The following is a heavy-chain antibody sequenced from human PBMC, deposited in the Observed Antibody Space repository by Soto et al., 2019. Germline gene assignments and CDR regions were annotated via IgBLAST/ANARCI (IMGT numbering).Heavy chain of an antibody. CDR1: GFSCSGYW. J-gene: IGHJ5*02. CDR3: AKGGWLDD. Sequence: LRLSCAASGFSCSGYWMSWVRQAPGKGLEWVANINEDGSQKNYVDSVGGRFTISRDNTQNSLFLQMNSLRPEDTAVFYCAKGGWLDDWGPGTLVTVSS. V-gene: IGHV3-7*03. CDR2: INEDGSQK.